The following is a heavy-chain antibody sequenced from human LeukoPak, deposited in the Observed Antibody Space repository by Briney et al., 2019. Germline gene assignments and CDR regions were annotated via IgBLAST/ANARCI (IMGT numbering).Heavy chain of an antibody. CDR1: GFTFSSYG. Sequence: GGSLRLSCAASGFTFSSYGMHWVRQAPGKGLEWVAFIRYDGSNKYYADSVKGRFTISRDNSKNTLYLQMNSLRVEDTAVYYCAKIAAARFYFDYWGQGTLVTVSS. J-gene: IGHJ4*02. CDR2: IRYDGSNK. D-gene: IGHD6-13*01. V-gene: IGHV3-30*02. CDR3: AKIAAARFYFDY.